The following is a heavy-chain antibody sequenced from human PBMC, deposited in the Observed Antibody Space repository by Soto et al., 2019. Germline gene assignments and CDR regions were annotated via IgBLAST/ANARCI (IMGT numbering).Heavy chain of an antibody. CDR3: SHGYRQYFES. D-gene: IGHD5-18*01. V-gene: IGHV3-15*07. CDR1: GFTLTNVW. J-gene: IGHJ4*02. CDR2: IKSKTDVGTT. Sequence: EVQLVESGGGLVKPGGSLRLSCAVSGFTLTNVWMNWVRQAPGKGLEWVGRIKSKTDVGTTDYAAPVKGRFTISGGDYKNTLYLQMHSLKSDDTAVYYCSHGYRQYFESWGQGTLVTVCS.